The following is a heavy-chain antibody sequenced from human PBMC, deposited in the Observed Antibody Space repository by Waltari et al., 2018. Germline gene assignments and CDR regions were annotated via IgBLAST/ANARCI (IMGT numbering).Heavy chain of an antibody. CDR2: ISYNARNI. Sequence: QVQLVESGGGVVQPGRSLRLSCAASEFTFSTYAMHWVRQAPGKGLGWVAVISYNARNIYYVDSVKGRFTISRDNSKKTLYLQMDSLRAEDTAVYYCARDYCDRTYCHGMDVWGQGTTVTVSS. CDR1: EFTFSTYA. D-gene: IGHD2-21*01. CDR3: ARDYCDRTYCHGMDV. J-gene: IGHJ6*02. V-gene: IGHV3-30*04.